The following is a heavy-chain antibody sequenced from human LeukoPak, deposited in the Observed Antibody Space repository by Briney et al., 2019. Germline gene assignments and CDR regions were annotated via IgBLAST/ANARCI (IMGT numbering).Heavy chain of an antibody. J-gene: IGHJ4*02. CDR1: GFTFSSYS. Sequence: PGRSLRPSCAASGFTFSSYSMNWVRQAPGKGLEWVSSIISSSTYIYYADSVKGRFTISRDNAKNSLYLQMNSLRAEDTAVYYCARGTVTLDYWGQGTLVTVSS. CDR2: IISSSTYI. D-gene: IGHD4-17*01. V-gene: IGHV3-21*01. CDR3: ARGTVTLDY.